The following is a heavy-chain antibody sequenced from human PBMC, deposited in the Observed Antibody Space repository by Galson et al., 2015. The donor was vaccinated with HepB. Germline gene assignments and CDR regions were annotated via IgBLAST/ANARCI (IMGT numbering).Heavy chain of an antibody. Sequence: SVKVSCKASGGTFSSYAISWVRQAPGQGLERMGGIIPIFGIANYAQKFQGRVTITADKSTSTAYMELSSLRSEDTAVYYCAFSSSPRLHYYGMDVWGQGTTVTVSS. V-gene: IGHV1-69*10. CDR3: AFSSSPRLHYYGMDV. CDR2: IIPIFGIA. CDR1: GGTFSSYA. D-gene: IGHD6-13*01. J-gene: IGHJ6*02.